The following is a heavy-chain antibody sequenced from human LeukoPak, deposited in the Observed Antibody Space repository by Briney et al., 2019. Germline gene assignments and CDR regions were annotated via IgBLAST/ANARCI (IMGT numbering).Heavy chain of an antibody. D-gene: IGHD6-19*01. CDR1: GFTFSAYS. J-gene: IGHJ4*02. V-gene: IGHV3-48*01. CDR2: ITTSSSTI. CDR3: ARSIAVSGYRYFDY. Sequence: GGSLRLSCAASGFTFSAYSMNWVRQAPGKGLEWISYITTSSSTIYYADSVKGRFTISRDNAQNSLYLQVNSLRADDTAVYYCARSIAVSGYRYFDYWGQGTLVTVSS.